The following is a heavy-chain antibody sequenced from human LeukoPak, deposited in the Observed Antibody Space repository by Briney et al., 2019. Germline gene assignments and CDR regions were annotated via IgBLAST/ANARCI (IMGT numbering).Heavy chain of an antibody. CDR2: ISYDGSNK. V-gene: IGHV3-30*04. CDR3: ASTPNGVAAIYFDY. D-gene: IGHD2-15*01. CDR1: GFIFSNYA. J-gene: IGHJ4*02. Sequence: GGSLRLSCAASGFIFSNYAMHWVRQAPGKGLEWGAVISYDGSNKYYADSVKGRFTISRENAKNTLYLQMNSLRAGDTAVYYCASTPNGVAAIYFDYWGQGTLVTVSS.